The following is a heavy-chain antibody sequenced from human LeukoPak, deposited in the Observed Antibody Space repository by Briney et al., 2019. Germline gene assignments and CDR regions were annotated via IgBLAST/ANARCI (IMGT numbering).Heavy chain of an antibody. CDR3: AKDPLVRGATYDY. D-gene: IGHD3-10*01. CDR1: GFTFSSYA. Sequence: GGSLRLSCAASGFTFSSYAMSWVRQAPGKGLEWVSGISGSGGSTYYADSVKGRFTISRDNSKNTLYLQMNSLRAEDTAVYYCAKDPLVRGATYDYWGQGTLVTVSS. J-gene: IGHJ4*02. V-gene: IGHV3-23*01. CDR2: ISGSGGST.